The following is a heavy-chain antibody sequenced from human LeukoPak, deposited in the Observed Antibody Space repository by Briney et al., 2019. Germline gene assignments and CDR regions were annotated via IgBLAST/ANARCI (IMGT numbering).Heavy chain of an antibody. CDR1: GGSISSYY. V-gene: IGHV4-59*01. J-gene: IGHJ4*02. CDR2: IYYSGST. D-gene: IGHD5-18*01. Sequence: SETLSLTCTVSGGSISSYYWSWIRQPPGKGLEWIGYIYYSGSTNYNPSLKSRVTISVDTSKNQFSLKLSSVTAADTAVYYCARGHPSIQLWFNFDYWGQGTLVTVSS. CDR3: ARGHPSIQLWFNFDY.